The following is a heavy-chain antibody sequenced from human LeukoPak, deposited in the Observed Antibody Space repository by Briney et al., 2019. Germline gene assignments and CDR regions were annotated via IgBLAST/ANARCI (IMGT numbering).Heavy chain of an antibody. Sequence: QTLALTCAISGDSVSSNSAAWKWIRQSPSRGLEWLGRTYYRSKWYNDYAVSVKSRITINPDTSKNQFPLQLNSVTPEDTAVYYCARDRLEVGATSPYSYYGMDVWSQGTTVTVSS. CDR3: ARDRLEVGATSPYSYYGMDV. V-gene: IGHV6-1*01. CDR2: TYYRSKWYN. CDR1: GDSVSSNSAA. D-gene: IGHD1-26*01. J-gene: IGHJ6*02.